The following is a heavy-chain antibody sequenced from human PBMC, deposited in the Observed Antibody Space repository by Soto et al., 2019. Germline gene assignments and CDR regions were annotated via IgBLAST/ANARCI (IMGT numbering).Heavy chain of an antibody. V-gene: IGHV1-69*13. CDR3: ARPREVTTTYYYYYYGMDV. CDR1: GGTFSSYA. J-gene: IGHJ6*02. D-gene: IGHD4-4*01. CDR2: IIPIFGTA. Sequence: GASVKVSCKASGGTFSSYAISWVRQAPGQGLEWMGGIIPIFGTANYAQKFQGRVTITADESTSTAYMELSSLRSEDTAVYYCARPREVTTTYYYYYYGMDVWGQGTTVTVS.